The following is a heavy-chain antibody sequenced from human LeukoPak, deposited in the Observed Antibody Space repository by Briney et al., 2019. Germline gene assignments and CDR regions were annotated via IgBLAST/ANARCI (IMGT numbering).Heavy chain of an antibody. D-gene: IGHD4-23*01. V-gene: IGHV1-69*13. CDR3: AREDDYGGNWFDP. CDR1: GGTFSSYA. Sequence: SVKVSCKASGGTFSSYAISWVRQAPGQGLEWMGGIIPIFGTANYAQKFQGRVTITADESTSTAYMELSSLRSEDTAVCYCAREDDYGGNWFDPWGQGTLVTVSS. CDR2: IIPIFGTA. J-gene: IGHJ5*02.